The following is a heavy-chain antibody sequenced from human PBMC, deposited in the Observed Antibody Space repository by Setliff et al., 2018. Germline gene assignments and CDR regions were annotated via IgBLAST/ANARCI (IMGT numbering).Heavy chain of an antibody. Sequence: KTSETLSLTCTVYGVSFSDYYWGWVRQSPGKGLDWIGEINHSGTTNYDPSLEGRISISVDTSKRQFSLKLSSVTAADTAVYFCARDNTMVGATDYWGLGTLVTVSS. CDR1: GVSFSDYY. CDR2: INHSGTT. J-gene: IGHJ4*02. D-gene: IGHD1-26*01. CDR3: ARDNTMVGATDY. V-gene: IGHV4-34*10.